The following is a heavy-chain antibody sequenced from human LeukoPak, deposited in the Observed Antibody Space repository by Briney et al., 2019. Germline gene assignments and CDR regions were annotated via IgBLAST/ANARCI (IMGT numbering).Heavy chain of an antibody. Sequence: PGRSLRLSCAASGFTFSSYGFHWVRRAPGKGLEWVALIWYDDSNTYYADSVKGRFTISRDNSKNTLYLQMNSLRAEDTAVYYCARDTYYSDSSGYYSSDSWGQGTLVTVSS. CDR1: GFTFSSYG. CDR2: IWYDDSNT. D-gene: IGHD3-22*01. CDR3: ARDTYYSDSSGYYSSDS. J-gene: IGHJ4*02. V-gene: IGHV3-33*01.